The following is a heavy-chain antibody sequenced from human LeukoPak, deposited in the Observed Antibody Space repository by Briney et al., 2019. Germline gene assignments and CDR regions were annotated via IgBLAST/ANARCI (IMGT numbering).Heavy chain of an antibody. CDR3: ARDVGARLPGF. Sequence: PSETLSLTCTVSGASISGYLWTWIRQPPGKGLEWIGYVYDNGDTNYHPSFTGRVSISVDVSKNQFSLKLTSVLAADTAVYYCARDVGARLPGFWGQGTLVTVSS. J-gene: IGHJ4*02. CDR2: VYDNGDT. CDR1: GASISGYL. V-gene: IGHV4-59*01. D-gene: IGHD6-6*01.